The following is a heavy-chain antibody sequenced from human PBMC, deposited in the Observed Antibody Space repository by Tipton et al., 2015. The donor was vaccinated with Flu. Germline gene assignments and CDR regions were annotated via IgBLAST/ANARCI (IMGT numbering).Heavy chain of an antibody. V-gene: IGHV1-8*02. CDR2: MSPNTGNT. J-gene: IGHJ4*02. CDR3: ARVPPFNNWNDESDY. CDR1: GYTFNSYG. D-gene: IGHD1-20*01. Sequence: QLMQSGVEVKKPGASVKVSCQASGYTFNSYGISWVRQAPGQGLEWMGWMSPNTGNTGYAQKFQGRVTMTRDTSISTAFMELSSLRSEDTAVYYCARVPPFNNWNDESDYWGQGTLVTVSS.